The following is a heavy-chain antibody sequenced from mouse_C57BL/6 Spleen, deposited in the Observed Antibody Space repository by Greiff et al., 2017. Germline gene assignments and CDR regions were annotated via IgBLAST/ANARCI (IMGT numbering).Heavy chain of an antibody. J-gene: IGHJ2*01. V-gene: IGHV1-64*01. Sequence: QVQLQQPGAELVKPGASVKLSCKASGYTFTSYWMHWVKQRPGQGLEWIGMIHPNSGSTNYNEKFKSKATLTVDKSSSTAYMQLSSLTSEDSAVYYCARSRGLYDGYYEDYWGQGTTLTVSS. CDR1: GYTFTSYW. CDR2: IHPNSGST. D-gene: IGHD2-3*01. CDR3: ARSRGLYDGYYEDY.